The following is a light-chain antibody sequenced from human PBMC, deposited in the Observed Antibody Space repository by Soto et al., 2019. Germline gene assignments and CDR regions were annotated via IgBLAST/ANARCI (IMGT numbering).Light chain of an antibody. CDR3: QQYGSSSLT. CDR2: GAS. V-gene: IGKV3-20*01. J-gene: IGKJ4*01. CDR1: QSVSSSY. Sequence: EIVLTQSPGTLSLTPGERATLSCRASQSVSSSYLAWYQQKPGQAPRLLIYGASSRATGIPDRFSGSGSGTDFTLTLSRLELEDFAVYYCQQYGSSSLTFGGGTKVEIK.